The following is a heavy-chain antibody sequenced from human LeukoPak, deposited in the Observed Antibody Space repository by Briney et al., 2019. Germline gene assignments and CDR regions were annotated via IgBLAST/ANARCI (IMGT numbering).Heavy chain of an antibody. CDR2: TSSSDDGK. CDR1: GFSLSSYA. CDR3: TRNSGWYGIS. D-gene: IGHD6-19*01. J-gene: IGHJ4*02. V-gene: IGHV3-23*01. Sequence: GGSLRLSCTVSGFSLSSYAMSWVRRAPGKGLEWVSATSSSDDGKYYADSVRGRFTISRDNSRNTMYLQMNSLRAEDAAVYYCTRNSGWYGISWGQGTLVIVSS.